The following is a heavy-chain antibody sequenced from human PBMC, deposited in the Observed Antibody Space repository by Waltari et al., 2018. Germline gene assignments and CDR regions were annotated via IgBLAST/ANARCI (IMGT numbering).Heavy chain of an antibody. J-gene: IGHJ5*02. CDR1: GGSFSGYY. Sequence: QVQLQQWGAGLLKPSETLSLTCAVYGGSFSGYYWSWIRQPPGKGLEWIGEINHSGITNYNPSLKSRVTISVDTSKNQFSLKLSSVTAADTAVYYCARRVLRFLEWSPGSSWFDPWGQGTLVTVSS. V-gene: IGHV4-34*01. CDR2: INHSGIT. CDR3: ARRVLRFLEWSPGSSWFDP. D-gene: IGHD3-3*01.